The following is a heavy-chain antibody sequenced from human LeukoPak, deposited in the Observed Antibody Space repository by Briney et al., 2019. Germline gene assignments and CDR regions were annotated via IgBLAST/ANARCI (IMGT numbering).Heavy chain of an antibody. J-gene: IGHJ4*02. CDR1: RGTFSRYA. CDR3: ARVSSRVGATFFDY. Sequence: VKGACEASRGTFSRYAISWVRQAPGQGLEWMGGIIPIFGTANYAQKFQGRVTITTDESTSTAYMELSSLRSEDTAVYYCARVSSRVGATFFDYWGQGTLVTVSS. D-gene: IGHD1-26*01. CDR2: IIPIFGTA. V-gene: IGHV1-69*13.